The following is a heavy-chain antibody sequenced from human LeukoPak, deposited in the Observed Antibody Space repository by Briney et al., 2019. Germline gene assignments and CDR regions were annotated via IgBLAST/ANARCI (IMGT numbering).Heavy chain of an antibody. J-gene: IGHJ4*02. CDR2: FDPEDGET. V-gene: IGHV1-24*01. CDR1: GYTLTELS. Sequence: ASVKVSCKVSGYTLTELSIHWVRQAPGKGLEWMGGFDPEDGETIYAQKFQGRVTMTEDTSTDTAYMELSSLRSEDTAVYYCATGLAPVDWITYYFDYWGQGTLVTVSS. CDR3: ATGLAPVDWITYYFDY. D-gene: IGHD3/OR15-3a*01.